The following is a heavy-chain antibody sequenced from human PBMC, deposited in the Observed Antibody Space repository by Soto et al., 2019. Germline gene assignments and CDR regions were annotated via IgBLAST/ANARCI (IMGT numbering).Heavy chain of an antibody. CDR3: ARDKVGMVEY. CDR2: MNPNSGNT. CDR1: GYTFTSYD. Sequence: QVQLVQSGAEVKKPGASVKVSCKASGYTFTSYDINWVRQATGQGLEWMGWMNPNSGNTGYAQKFQVRVTMTRNTSISTAYMELIILRSEHTDVYYCARDKVGMVEYWGQGTLVTVS. J-gene: IGHJ4*02. V-gene: IGHV1-8*01. D-gene: IGHD5-12*01.